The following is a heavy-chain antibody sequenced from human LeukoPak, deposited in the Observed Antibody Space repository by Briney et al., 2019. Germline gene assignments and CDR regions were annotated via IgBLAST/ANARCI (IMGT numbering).Heavy chain of an antibody. V-gene: IGHV3-74*01. CDR3: ARGGKDYYYYMDV. CDR1: GFTFSSYW. J-gene: IGHJ6*03. CDR2: INSDGSRT. D-gene: IGHD1-26*01. Sequence: GGSLRLSCAASGFTFSSYWMHWVRQAPGKGLVWVSRINSDGSRTSYADSVKGRFTISRDNAKNTLYLQMNSLRAEDTAVYYCARGGKDYYYYMDVWGKGTTVTVSS.